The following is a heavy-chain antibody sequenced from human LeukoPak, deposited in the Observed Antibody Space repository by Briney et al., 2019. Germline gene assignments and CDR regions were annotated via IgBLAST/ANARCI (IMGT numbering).Heavy chain of an antibody. CDR2: IYYSGST. D-gene: IGHD6-6*01. CDR1: GGSISTTSYY. V-gene: IGHV4-39*01. J-gene: IGHJ4*02. CDR3: ARHGSTKQLGGY. Sequence: SETLSLTCTVSGGSISTTSYYWGWIRQPPGKGLEWIGSIYYSGSTYYNPSLKSPVTISVDTSKNQFSLRMSSVTAADTAVYYCARHGSTKQLGGYWGQGTLVTVSS.